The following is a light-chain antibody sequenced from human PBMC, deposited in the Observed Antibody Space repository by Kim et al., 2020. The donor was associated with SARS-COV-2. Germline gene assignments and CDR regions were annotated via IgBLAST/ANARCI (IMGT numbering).Light chain of an antibody. CDR2: GAS. CDR1: QSFTNSY. CDR3: HQYGSSPPYT. V-gene: IGKV3-20*01. J-gene: IGKJ2*01. Sequence: PGETATLSSWASQSFTNSYLAWYQHKPGQAPRLLIYGASNRASGIPDRFSASGSGAEFTLTISRLEPEDTGVYYCHQYGSSPPYTFGQGTKLEI.